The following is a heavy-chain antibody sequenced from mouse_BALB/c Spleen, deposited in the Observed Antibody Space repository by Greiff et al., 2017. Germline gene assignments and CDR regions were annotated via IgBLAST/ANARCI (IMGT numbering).Heavy chain of an antibody. D-gene: IGHD2-2*01. Sequence: EVQVVESGGGLVKPGGSLKLSCAASGFTFSSYAMSWVRQTPEKRLEWVATISSGGNYTYYPDSVKGRFTISRDNAKNTLYLQMSSLRSEDTAMYYCARHGVTTWAMDYWGQGTSVTVSS. CDR1: GFTFSSYA. CDR2: ISSGGNYT. J-gene: IGHJ4*01. CDR3: ARHGVTTWAMDY. V-gene: IGHV5-9-3*01.